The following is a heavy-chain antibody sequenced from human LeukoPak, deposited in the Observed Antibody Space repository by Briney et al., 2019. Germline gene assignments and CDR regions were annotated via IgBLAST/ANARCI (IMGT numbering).Heavy chain of an antibody. Sequence: GRSLRLSCAASGFTFSSYAMHWVRQAPGKGLEWVAVISYDGSNKYYADSVKGRFTISRDNSKNTLYLQMNSLRAEDTAVYYCARDEWLDYWGQGTQVTVSS. CDR3: ARDEWLDY. D-gene: IGHD3-3*01. J-gene: IGHJ4*02. CDR2: ISYDGSNK. V-gene: IGHV3-30-3*01. CDR1: GFTFSSYA.